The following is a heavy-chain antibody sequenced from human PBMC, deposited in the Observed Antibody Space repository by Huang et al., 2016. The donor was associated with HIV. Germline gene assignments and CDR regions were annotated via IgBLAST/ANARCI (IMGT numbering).Heavy chain of an antibody. Sequence: QVQLVQSGPEVKKPGASVKVSCKASGYTFSIYGISWVRHGPGHGPEWMGWVSCYSGFTETSPKFQGRVTMTTDTSTSTAYMDLRSLTADDTAVYYCARVPSDLYSDYWGQGTLVTVSS. J-gene: IGHJ4*02. V-gene: IGHV1-18*01. CDR1: GYTFSIYG. D-gene: IGHD2-21*01. CDR3: ARVPSDLYSDY. CDR2: VSCYSGFT.